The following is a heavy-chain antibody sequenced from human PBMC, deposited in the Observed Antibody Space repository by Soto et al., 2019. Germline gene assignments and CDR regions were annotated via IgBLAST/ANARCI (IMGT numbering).Heavy chain of an antibody. J-gene: IGHJ4*02. CDR3: ARDSGFLEVAGRGRHLFSF. CDR2: INPSGGST. V-gene: IGHV1-46*01. CDR1: GYTFTSYY. D-gene: IGHD6-19*01. Sequence: GASVKVSCKASGYTFTSYYMHWVRQAPGQGLEWMGIINPSGGSTSYAQKFQGRVTMTRDTSTSTVYMELSSLRSEDTAGYYCARDSGFLEVAGRGRHLFSFWSQGPLVTFSS.